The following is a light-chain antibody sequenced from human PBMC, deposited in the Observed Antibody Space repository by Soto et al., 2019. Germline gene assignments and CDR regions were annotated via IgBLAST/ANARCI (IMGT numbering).Light chain of an antibody. CDR2: GAS. Sequence: EIVLTQSPGTLSLSPGERATLSCRASQSVSYYLAWYQQTPGQAPRLLIYGASTRATGIPARFSGSESGADFTLTISSLQSEDFAVYYCQQYNNWPRTFGQGTKVDIK. CDR1: QSVSYY. CDR3: QQYNNWPRT. V-gene: IGKV3-15*01. J-gene: IGKJ1*01.